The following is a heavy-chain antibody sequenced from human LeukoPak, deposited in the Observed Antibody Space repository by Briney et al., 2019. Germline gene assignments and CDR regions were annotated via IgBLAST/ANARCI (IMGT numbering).Heavy chain of an antibody. J-gene: IGHJ4*02. Sequence: ASVKVSCKASGYPFTDQFINWVRQAPGQGLEWMGWINPNSGGTNYEQRFQGRVTMTRDASISIAYMELSRLASGDTAVYYCARGELMVDYWGQGTLVTVSS. CDR2: INPNSGGT. V-gene: IGHV1-2*02. CDR1: GYPFTDQF. D-gene: IGHD3-10*01. CDR3: ARGELMVDY.